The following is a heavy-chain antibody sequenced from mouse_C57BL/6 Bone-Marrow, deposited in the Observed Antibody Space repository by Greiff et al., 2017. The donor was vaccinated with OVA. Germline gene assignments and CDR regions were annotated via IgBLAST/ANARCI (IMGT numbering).Heavy chain of an antibody. CDR1: GFSLTSYA. CDR2: IWTGGGT. D-gene: IGHD1-1*01. Sequence: VQLQQSGPGLVAPSQSLSITCTVSGFSLTSYAISWVRQPPGKGLEWLGVIWTGGGTNYNSALKSRLSISKDNSKSQVFLKMNSLQTDDTARYYCARNPLYYGSSYAMDYWGQGTSVTVSS. J-gene: IGHJ4*01. V-gene: IGHV2-9-1*01. CDR3: ARNPLYYGSSYAMDY.